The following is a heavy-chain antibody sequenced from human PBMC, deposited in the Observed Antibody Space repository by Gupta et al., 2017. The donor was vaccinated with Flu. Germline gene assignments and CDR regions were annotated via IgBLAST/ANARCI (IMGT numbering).Heavy chain of an antibody. CDR1: GFTLSGSA. CDR2: IRSKANSYAT. Sequence: EVQLVESGGGLVQPGGSLKLSCAASGFTLSGSALNWVGQASGKGLERVGRIRSKANSYATAYAASVKGRFTISRDDSKNTAYLQMNSLKTEDTAVYYGTILEADILTGYYNSYGGVGMDVWGQGTTVTVSS. D-gene: IGHD3-9*01. J-gene: IGHJ6*02. CDR3: TILEADILTGYYNSYGGVGMDV. V-gene: IGHV3-73*01.